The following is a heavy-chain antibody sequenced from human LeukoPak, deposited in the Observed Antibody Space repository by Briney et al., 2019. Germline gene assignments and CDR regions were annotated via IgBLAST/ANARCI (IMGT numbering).Heavy chain of an antibody. D-gene: IGHD1-26*01. V-gene: IGHV4-34*01. J-gene: IGHJ5*02. CDR2: INHSGST. CDR3: AREATGPGSNWFDP. Sequence: PSETLSLTCAVYGGSFSGYYWSWIRQPPGKGLEWIGEINHSGSTNYNPSLKSRVTISVDTSKNQFSLKLSSVTAADTAVYYCAREATGPGSNWFDPWGQGTLVTVSS. CDR1: GGSFSGYY.